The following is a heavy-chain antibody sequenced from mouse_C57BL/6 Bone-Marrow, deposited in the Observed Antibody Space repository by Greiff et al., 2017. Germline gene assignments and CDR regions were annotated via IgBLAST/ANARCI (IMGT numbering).Heavy chain of an antibody. Sequence: VQLKQSGPELVKPGASVKISCKASGYSFTDYNMNWVKQSNGKSLEWIGVINPNYGTTNYNQKFKGKATLTVAQSSSTAYMQLNSLTSEDSAVCDCARSRDYYGSSPYWYFDVWGTGTTVTVSS. J-gene: IGHJ1*03. CDR3: ARSRDYYGSSPYWYFDV. D-gene: IGHD1-1*01. V-gene: IGHV1-39*01. CDR2: INPNYGTT. CDR1: GYSFTDYN.